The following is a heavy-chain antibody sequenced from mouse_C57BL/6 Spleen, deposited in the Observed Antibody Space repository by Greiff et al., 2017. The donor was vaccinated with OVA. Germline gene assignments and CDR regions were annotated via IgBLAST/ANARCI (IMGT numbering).Heavy chain of an antibody. Sequence: QVQLKQPGAELVRPGSSVKLSCKASGYTFTSYWMDWVKQRPGQGLEWIGNIYPSDSETHYNQKFKDKATLTVDKSSSTAYMQLSSLTSEDSAVYYCASAYYSNFDYWGQGTTLTVSS. J-gene: IGHJ2*01. CDR2: IYPSDSET. CDR1: GYTFTSYW. D-gene: IGHD2-5*01. CDR3: ASAYYSNFDY. V-gene: IGHV1-61*01.